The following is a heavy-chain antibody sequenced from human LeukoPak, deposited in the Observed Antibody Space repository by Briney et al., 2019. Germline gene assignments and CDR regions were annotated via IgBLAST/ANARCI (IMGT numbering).Heavy chain of an antibody. CDR3: ARAAVGATDY. J-gene: IGHJ4*02. CDR2: MNPNSGNT. Sequence: ASGKVSCKASGYTFTSYDINWVRQGTGQGLEWMGWMNPNSGNTGYVQKFQGRVTITRNTYISTAYMELSSLRSEDTAVYYCARAAVGATDYWGQGTLVTVSS. V-gene: IGHV1-8*03. CDR1: GYTFTSYD. D-gene: IGHD1-26*01.